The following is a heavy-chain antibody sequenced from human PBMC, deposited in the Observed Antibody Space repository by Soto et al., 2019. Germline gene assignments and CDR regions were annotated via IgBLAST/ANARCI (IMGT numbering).Heavy chain of an antibody. Sequence: QVQLQESGPGLVKPSQTLSLTCTVSGGSISSGGYYWSWIRQHPGKGLEWIGYIYYSGSTYYNPSLKSRXXRXVXXSKNRFSLKLSSVTAADTAVYYCARVHYYDSSADYWGQGTLVTVSS. D-gene: IGHD3-22*01. CDR2: IYYSGST. J-gene: IGHJ4*02. CDR3: ARVHYYDSSADY. CDR1: GGSISSGGYY. V-gene: IGHV4-31*03.